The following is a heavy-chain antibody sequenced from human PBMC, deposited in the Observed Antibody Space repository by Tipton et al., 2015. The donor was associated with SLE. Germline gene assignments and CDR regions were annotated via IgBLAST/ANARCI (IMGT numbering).Heavy chain of an antibody. J-gene: IGHJ4*02. CDR1: GGSINSRDFF. CDR3: ASLNWNYFPDFDS. D-gene: IGHD1-7*01. V-gene: IGHV4-39*01. Sequence: TLSLTCTVSGGSINSRDFFWGWLRQPPGKGLEWIGSISNSGNTFYNPSLQSRVTILLDTSKNQFSLKLTSVTAADTAFYYCASLNWNYFPDFDSWGQGTLVTVSS. CDR2: ISNSGNT.